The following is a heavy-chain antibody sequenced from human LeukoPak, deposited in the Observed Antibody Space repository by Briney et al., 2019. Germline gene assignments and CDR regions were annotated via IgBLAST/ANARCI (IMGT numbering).Heavy chain of an antibody. J-gene: IGHJ4*02. CDR3: ASEGGRFLEWLPHFDY. CDR1: GFTFSDYY. V-gene: IGHV3-11*04. Sequence: GGSLRLSCAASGFTFSDYYMSWIRQAPGKGLEWVSYISSSGSTIYYADSVKGRFTISRDNAKNSLYLQMNSLRAEDTAVYYCASEGGRFLEWLPHFDYWGQGTLVTVSS. CDR2: ISSSGSTI. D-gene: IGHD3-3*01.